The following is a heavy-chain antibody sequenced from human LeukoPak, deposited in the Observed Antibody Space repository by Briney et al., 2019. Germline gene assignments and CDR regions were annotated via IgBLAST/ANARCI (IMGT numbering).Heavy chain of an antibody. CDR3: AKDAAGNGRYFDY. V-gene: IGHV3-30*18. CDR2: ISYDGSNK. D-gene: IGHD2-8*01. Sequence: GGSLRLSCAASGFTFSSYGMHWVRQAPGKGLEWVAVISYDGSNKYYADSVKGRFTISRDNSKNTLYLQMNSLRAEDTAVYYCAKDAAGNGRYFDYWGQGTLVTVSS. J-gene: IGHJ4*02. CDR1: GFTFSSYG.